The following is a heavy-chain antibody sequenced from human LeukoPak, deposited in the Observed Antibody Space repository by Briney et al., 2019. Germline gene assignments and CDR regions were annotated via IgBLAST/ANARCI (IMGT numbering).Heavy chain of an antibody. CDR3: ARIHRYCSGGACYVLDN. J-gene: IGHJ4*02. CDR1: GGSISSYY. Sequence: SEALSLTCTVSGGSISSYYWSWIRQPPGKGLEWIGYIYYSGSTNYNPSLKSRVTISLDTSKNQFSLKLSSVTAADTAVYYCARIHRYCSGGACYVLDNWGQGTLVAVSS. V-gene: IGHV4-59*01. D-gene: IGHD2-15*01. CDR2: IYYSGST.